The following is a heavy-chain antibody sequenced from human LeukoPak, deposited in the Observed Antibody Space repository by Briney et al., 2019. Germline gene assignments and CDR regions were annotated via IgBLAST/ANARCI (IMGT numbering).Heavy chain of an antibody. CDR3: ARHRAYYDISGYYFES. Sequence: SETLSLTCTVSGGSISSSTYYWGWIRQPPGKGLEWSGSIYYSGSTYYNPSLKSRVTISVDTSKNQFSLKLSSVTAADTAVYYCARHRAYYDISGYYFESWGQGTLVTVSS. D-gene: IGHD3-22*01. CDR2: IYYSGST. V-gene: IGHV4-39*01. CDR1: GGSISSSTYY. J-gene: IGHJ4*02.